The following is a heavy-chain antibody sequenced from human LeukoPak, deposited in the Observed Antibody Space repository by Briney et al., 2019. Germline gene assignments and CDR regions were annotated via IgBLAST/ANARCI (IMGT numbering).Heavy chain of an antibody. J-gene: IGHJ4*02. V-gene: IGHV3-23*01. D-gene: IGHD2-15*01. CDR3: AKDVASAKSSRGYCSGGSCPRNYNY. CDR2: ISGSGGST. Sequence: GGSLRLSCAASGFTFSSYAMSWVRQAPGKGLEWVSAISGSGGSTYYADSVEGRFTISRENSKNTLYLQMNSLRAEETAVYYCAKDVASAKSSRGYCSGGSCPRNYNYWGQGTLVTVSS. CDR1: GFTFSSYA.